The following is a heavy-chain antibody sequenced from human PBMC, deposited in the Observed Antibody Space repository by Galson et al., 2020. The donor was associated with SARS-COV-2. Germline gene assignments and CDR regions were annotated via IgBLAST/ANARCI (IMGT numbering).Heavy chain of an antibody. J-gene: IGHJ3*01. CDR3: ARTRPTSWEASVGSVDV. CDR1: GFSLSNPRVG. V-gene: IGHV2-26*01. D-gene: IGHD1-26*01. Sequence: SGPTLVTPTETLTLTCTVSGFSLSNPRVGVSWIRQPPGKALEWLAHIFSNGEKSYSTSLRRRLTVSKDTSNSQVVLTMANVGHLDTATYYCARTRPTSWEASVGSVDVWGRGTMVTVSS. CDR2: IFSNGEK.